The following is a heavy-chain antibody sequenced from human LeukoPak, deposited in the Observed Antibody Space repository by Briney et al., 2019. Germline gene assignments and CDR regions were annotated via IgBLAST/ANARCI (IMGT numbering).Heavy chain of an antibody. CDR2: IYYSGST. CDR3: ARVMITFGGVIEH. D-gene: IGHD3-16*01. Sequence: PSETLSLTCTVSGGSISSGGYYWSWIRQHPGKGLEWIGYIYYSGSTYYNPSLKSRVTISVDTSKNQFSLKLSSVTAADTAVYYCARVMITFGGVIEHWGQGTLVTVSS. V-gene: IGHV4-31*03. J-gene: IGHJ5*02. CDR1: GGSISSGGYY.